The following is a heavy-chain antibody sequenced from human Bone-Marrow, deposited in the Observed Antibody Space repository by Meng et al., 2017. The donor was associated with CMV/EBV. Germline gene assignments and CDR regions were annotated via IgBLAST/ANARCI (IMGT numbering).Heavy chain of an antibody. J-gene: IGHJ6*02. CDR2: IYPGDSDT. Sequence: GESLKISCKGSGYSFTSYWTGWVRQMPGKGLEWMGIIYPGDSDTRYSPSFQGQVTISADKSISTAYLQWSSLKASDTAMYYCARQKKTPITIFGGTYYYYGMDVWGQGTTVTVSS. CDR1: GYSFTSYW. D-gene: IGHD3-3*01. V-gene: IGHV5-51*01. CDR3: ARQKKTPITIFGGTYYYYGMDV.